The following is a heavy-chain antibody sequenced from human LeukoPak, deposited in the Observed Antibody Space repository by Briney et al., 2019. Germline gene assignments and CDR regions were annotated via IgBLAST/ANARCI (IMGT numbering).Heavy chain of an antibody. CDR3: AGRRPRSGYIDY. J-gene: IGHJ4*02. CDR1: GGSISSYY. D-gene: IGHD2-15*01. CDR2: IYDSGST. Sequence: SETLSLTCTVSGGSISSYYWSWIRQPPGKGLEWIGYIYDSGSTNYNPSLKSRVTISVDTSKNQFSLKLSSVTAADTAVYYCAGRRPRSGYIDYWGQGTLVTVSS. V-gene: IGHV4-59*12.